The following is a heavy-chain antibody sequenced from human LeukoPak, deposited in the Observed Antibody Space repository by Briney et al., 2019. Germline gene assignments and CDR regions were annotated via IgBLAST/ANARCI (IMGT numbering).Heavy chain of an antibody. V-gene: IGHV4-59*01. CDR2: IYYTGST. CDR3: ARVYQSAEYYFDY. J-gene: IGHJ4*02. CDR1: GGSIYSYY. Sequence: SETLSLPFTVPGGSIYSYYWSWIRQPPGKGLEWIGYIYYTGSTEYHPSLKNRVTISLDTSKNQFSLKLTSVTAADTAVYYCARVYQSAEYYFDYWGQGNLVSVSS. D-gene: IGHD2-2*01.